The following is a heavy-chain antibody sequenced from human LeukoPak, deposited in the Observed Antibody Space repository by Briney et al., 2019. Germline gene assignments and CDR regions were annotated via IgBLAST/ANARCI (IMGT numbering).Heavy chain of an antibody. CDR3: ARAREAFDI. V-gene: IGHV3-30*04. J-gene: IGHJ3*02. Sequence: GRSLRLSCAASGFTFSSYAMNWVRQAPDKGLEWVAVISYDGSNKYYADSVKGRFTISRDNSKNTLYLQMNSLRAEDTAVYYCARAREAFDIWGQGTMVTVSS. CDR1: GFTFSSYA. CDR2: ISYDGSNK.